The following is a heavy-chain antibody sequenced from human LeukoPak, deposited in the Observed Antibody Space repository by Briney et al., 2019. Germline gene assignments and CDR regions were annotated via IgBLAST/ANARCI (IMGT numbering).Heavy chain of an antibody. V-gene: IGHV4-34*01. D-gene: IGHD6-13*01. J-gene: IGHJ4*02. CDR3: ARGRGQAIAAAGDY. CDR2: INHSGST. Sequence: SQTLSLTCAVYGGSFSGYYWSWIRQPPGKGLEWIGEINHSGSTNYNPSLKSRVTISVDTSKNQFSLKLSSVTAADTAVYYCARGRGQAIAAAGDYWGQGTLVTVSS. CDR1: GGSFSGYY.